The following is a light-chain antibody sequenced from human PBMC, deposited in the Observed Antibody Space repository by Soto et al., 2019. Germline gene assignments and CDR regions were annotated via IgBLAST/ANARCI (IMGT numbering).Light chain of an antibody. J-gene: IGKJ3*01. V-gene: IGKV3-11*01. CDR3: QQRTNWPPRFT. CDR2: DAS. Sequence: EIVLTQSPATLSLPPGERATLSCRASQSVRSFLAWYQQKPGRAPRLLIYDASNRATGIPARFSGSGSGTDFTLTISRLEPEDFAVYYCQQRTNWPPRFTFGPGTKVDIK. CDR1: QSVRSF.